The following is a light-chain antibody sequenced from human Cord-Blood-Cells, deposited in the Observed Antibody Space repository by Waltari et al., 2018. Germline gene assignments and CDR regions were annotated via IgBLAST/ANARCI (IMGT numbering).Light chain of an antibody. CDR2: KDS. CDR3: QSADSSGTWV. V-gene: IGLV3-25*03. J-gene: IGLJ3*02. Sequence: SYQLTQPPSVSVSPGQPARITCSADAFPTHHAYWYQQKPGQAPVLVIYKDSERPSGIPERFSGCSSGKTVTLTISGVQAEDEADYYCQSADSSGTWVFGGGTKLTVL. CDR1: AFPTHH.